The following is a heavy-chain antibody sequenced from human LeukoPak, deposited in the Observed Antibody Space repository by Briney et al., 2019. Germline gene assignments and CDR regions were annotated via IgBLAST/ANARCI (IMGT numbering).Heavy chain of an antibody. V-gene: IGHV3-21*01. CDR1: GFTFSSYA. J-gene: IGHJ4*02. Sequence: GGSLRLSCVASGFTFSSYAIHWVRQAPGKGLEWVSSISSSSSYIFYADSVKGRFTISRDDAKNSLYLEMNSLRAEDTAVYYCAREPRSRTLDYWGQGTLVTVSS. CDR2: ISSSSSYI. D-gene: IGHD2-15*01. CDR3: AREPRSRTLDY.